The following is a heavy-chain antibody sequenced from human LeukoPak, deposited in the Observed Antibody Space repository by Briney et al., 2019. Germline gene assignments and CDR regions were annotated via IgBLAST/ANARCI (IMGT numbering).Heavy chain of an antibody. CDR1: GGSFSGYY. J-gene: IGHJ4*02. V-gene: IGHV4-34*01. Sequence: SETLSLTCAVYGGSFSGYYWSWIRQPPGKGLEWIGEINHSGSTNYNPSLKSRVTISVDTSKNQFSLKLSSVTAADTAVYYCARATVTPDYWGQGTLATVSS. CDR3: ARATVTPDY. CDR2: INHSGST. D-gene: IGHD4-17*01.